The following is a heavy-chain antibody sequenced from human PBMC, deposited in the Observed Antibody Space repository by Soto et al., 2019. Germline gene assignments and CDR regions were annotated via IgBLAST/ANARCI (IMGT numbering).Heavy chain of an antibody. Sequence: QPGGSLRLSCTASGFTFTSYGMGWVRQGPGKGLQWVSTIMGDGGQTHYTDSVKGRFSISRDNSKNTVYLQMDSLRAEDTAVYFCARDLGLGSDALLAYWGQGTKVTVSS. CDR1: GFTFTSYG. CDR3: ARDLGLGSDALLAY. D-gene: IGHD3-16*01. J-gene: IGHJ4*01. CDR2: IMGDGGQT. V-gene: IGHV3-23*01.